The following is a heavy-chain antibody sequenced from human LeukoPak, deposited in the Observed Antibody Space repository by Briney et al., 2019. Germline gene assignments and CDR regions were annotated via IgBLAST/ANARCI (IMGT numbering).Heavy chain of an antibody. CDR1: GDSVSSSSNV. J-gene: IGHJ4*02. CDR2: TYYGSKWNN. V-gene: IGHV6-1*01. D-gene: IGHD1-1*01. CDR3: ARGAMRTGFDS. Sequence: SQTLSLTCAISGDSVSSSSNVWNWIRQSPSRGLEWLGRTYYGSKWNNDYAASVKSRITVNPDTSKNQFSLQLNSVTPEDTAVYHCARGAMRTGFDSWGQGTLVTVSS.